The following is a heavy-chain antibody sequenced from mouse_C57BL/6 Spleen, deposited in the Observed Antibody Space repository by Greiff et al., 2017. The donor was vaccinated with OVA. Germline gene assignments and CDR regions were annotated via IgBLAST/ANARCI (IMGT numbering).Heavy chain of an antibody. V-gene: IGHV1-69*01. CDR3: ARGRDSSGLFAY. Sequence: QVQLKQPGAELVMPGASVKLSCKASGYTFTSYWMHWVKQRPGQGLEWIGEIDPSDSYTNYNQKFKGKSTLTVDKSSSTAYMQLSSLTSEDSAVYYCARGRDSSGLFAYWGQGTLVTVSA. D-gene: IGHD3-2*02. CDR1: GYTFTSYW. CDR2: IDPSDSYT. J-gene: IGHJ3*01.